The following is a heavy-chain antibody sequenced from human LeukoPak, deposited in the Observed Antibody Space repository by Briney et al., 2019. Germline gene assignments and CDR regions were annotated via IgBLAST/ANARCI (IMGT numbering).Heavy chain of an antibody. CDR1: GFTFSTYT. J-gene: IGHJ2*01. CDR3: AKDGLDWGSYLDL. CDR2: ITGSGGST. V-gene: IGHV3-23*01. Sequence: GGSLRLSYTASGFTFSTYTMTWVRQAPRKGLEWVSGITGSGGSTHYADSVKGRFSISRDNSRNTLYLQMNNLKAEDTAVYYCAKDGLDWGSYLDLWGRGTLVTVSS. D-gene: IGHD3-9*01.